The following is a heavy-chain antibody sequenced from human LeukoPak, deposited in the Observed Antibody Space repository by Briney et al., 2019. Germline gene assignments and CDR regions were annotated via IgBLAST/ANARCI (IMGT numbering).Heavy chain of an antibody. CDR3: AREYYDFWSGYYKGGSRRWFDP. D-gene: IGHD3-3*01. Sequence: ASVKVSCKASGYTFTSYGISWVRQDPGQGLEWMGWISAHNGNTNYAQKLQGRVTMTTDTSTSTAYMELRSLRSDDTAVYYCAREYYDFWSGYYKGGSRRWFDPWGQGTLVTVSS. CDR1: GYTFTSYG. J-gene: IGHJ5*02. V-gene: IGHV1-18*01. CDR2: ISAHNGNT.